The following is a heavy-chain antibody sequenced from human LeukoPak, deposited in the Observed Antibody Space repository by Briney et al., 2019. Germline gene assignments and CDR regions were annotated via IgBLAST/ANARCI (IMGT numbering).Heavy chain of an antibody. Sequence: ASVKVSCKASGGTFSSYGISWVRQAPGQGLEWMGWISAYNGNTNYAQKLQGRVTMTTDTSTSTAYMELRSLRSDDTAVYYCARDYSSPYYYDSSGYYLGDYWGQGTLVTVSS. V-gene: IGHV1-18*01. CDR3: ARDYSSPYYYDSSGYYLGDY. D-gene: IGHD3-22*01. J-gene: IGHJ4*02. CDR2: ISAYNGNT. CDR1: GGTFSSYG.